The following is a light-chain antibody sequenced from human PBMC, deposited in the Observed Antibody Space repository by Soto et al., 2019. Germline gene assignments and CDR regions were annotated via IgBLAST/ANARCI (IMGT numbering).Light chain of an antibody. J-gene: IGKJ1*01. CDR1: QSVSNNY. Sequence: EIVLTQSPGTLSLSPGERATLSCRASQSVSNNYLAWYQQKPGQAPRLLIYGASKRATDIPDRFSGSGSGTDFTLTISRLEPEDIAVYCCQQLGTFGQGTKVEIK. CDR3: QQLGT. CDR2: GAS. V-gene: IGKV3-20*01.